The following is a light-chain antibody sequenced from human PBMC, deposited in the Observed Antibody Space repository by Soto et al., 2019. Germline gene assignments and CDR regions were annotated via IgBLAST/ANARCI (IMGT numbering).Light chain of an antibody. J-gene: IGKJ1*01. CDR1: QSISSW. CDR2: KAS. CDR3: KQYNSYWT. V-gene: IGKV1-5*03. Sequence: IQMTQSPSTLSASVGDRVTITCRASQSISSWLAWYQQKPGKAPKLLICKASSLQSGVPSRFSGSGSGTEFTLTISSLQPDDSATYYCKQYNSYWTFGQGTKVEIK.